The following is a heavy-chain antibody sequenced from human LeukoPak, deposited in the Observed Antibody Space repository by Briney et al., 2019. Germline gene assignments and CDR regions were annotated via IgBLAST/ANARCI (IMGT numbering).Heavy chain of an antibody. D-gene: IGHD5-18*01. CDR3: ATVRIQLWEFDY. V-gene: IGHV1-24*01. Sequence: AASVKVSCKVSGYTLTELSMHWVRQAPGEGLEWMGGFDPEDGETIYAQKFQGRVTMTEDTSTDTAYMELSSLRPEDTAVYYCATVRIQLWEFDYWGQGTLVTVSS. J-gene: IGHJ4*02. CDR2: FDPEDGET. CDR1: GYTLTELS.